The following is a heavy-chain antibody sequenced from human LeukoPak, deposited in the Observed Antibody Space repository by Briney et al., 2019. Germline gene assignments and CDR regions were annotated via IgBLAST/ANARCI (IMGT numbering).Heavy chain of an antibody. CDR1: GYSISSGYY. V-gene: IGHV4-38-2*02. CDR2: IYHSGRT. J-gene: IGHJ5*02. CDR3: ARGTGSSWTLSPYNWFDH. Sequence: SETLSLTCTVSGYSISSGYYWGWIRQPPGKGLEWIGSIYHSGRTFYNPSLKSRVTISVDTSKNQFSLKLSSVTAADTAVYYCARGTGSSWTLSPYNWFDHWGQGTLVTVSS. D-gene: IGHD6-13*01.